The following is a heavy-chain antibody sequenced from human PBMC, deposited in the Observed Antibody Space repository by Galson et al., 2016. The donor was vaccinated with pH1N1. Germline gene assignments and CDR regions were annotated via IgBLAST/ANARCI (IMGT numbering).Heavy chain of an antibody. V-gene: IGHV1-46*01. D-gene: IGHD3-10*01. Sequence: SVKVSCKASGHNFSDFFITWVRQAPGQGLESMGMINPNGGRTTYAENFKGRITMTRDTSTTTMYLEVSSLRPEDTAVYYCAREGGQHYYGSGNYPLDLWGQGTLVTVSS. CDR2: INPNGGRT. CDR3: AREGGQHYYGSGNYPLDL. CDR1: GHNFSDFF. J-gene: IGHJ5*02.